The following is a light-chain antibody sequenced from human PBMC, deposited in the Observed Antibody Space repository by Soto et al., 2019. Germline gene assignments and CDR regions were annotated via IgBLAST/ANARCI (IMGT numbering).Light chain of an antibody. Sequence: DTQMTQSPSTLSASVGDRVTITCRASQSIGSWLAWYQQKPGKAPKVLIFDASSLESGVPSRFSGSGSATEFTLTISSLQPDDFATYYCQQYSIYPWTFGQGTKVDIK. V-gene: IGKV1-5*01. CDR2: DAS. CDR3: QQYSIYPWT. CDR1: QSIGSW. J-gene: IGKJ1*01.